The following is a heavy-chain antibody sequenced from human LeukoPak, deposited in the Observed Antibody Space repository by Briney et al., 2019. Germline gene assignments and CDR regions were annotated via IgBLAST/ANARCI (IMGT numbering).Heavy chain of an antibody. D-gene: IGHD1-26*01. J-gene: IGHJ3*02. CDR2: MNPNSGNT. Sequence: ASVKVSCKASGYTFTSYDINWGRHATGQGLEWMGWMNPNSGNTGYAQKFQGRVTITRNTSISTAYMYLSSLRSEDTAVYYCAIGIVGAGADAFDIWGQGTMVTVSS. V-gene: IGHV1-8*03. CDR1: GYTFTSYD. CDR3: AIGIVGAGADAFDI.